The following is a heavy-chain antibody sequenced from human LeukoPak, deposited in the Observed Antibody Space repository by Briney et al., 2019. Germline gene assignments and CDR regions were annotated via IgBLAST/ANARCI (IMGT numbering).Heavy chain of an antibody. CDR2: IYHSGNT. CDR3: ASTRRAAVAGRFDS. V-gene: IGHV4-4*09. J-gene: IGHJ4*02. CDR1: GASMSSNY. D-gene: IGHD6-19*01. Sequence: PSETLSLTCNVSGASMSSNYWSWIRQPPGKGLEWIGYIYHSGNTNYSPSLESRVTMSVDESKNQFSLRVHSVSAADTAVYYCASTRRAAVAGRFDSWGQVTLVTVSS.